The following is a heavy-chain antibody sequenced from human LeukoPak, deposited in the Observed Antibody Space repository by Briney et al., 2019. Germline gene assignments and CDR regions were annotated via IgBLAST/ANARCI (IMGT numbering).Heavy chain of an antibody. CDR3: AKGLGISYFDY. CDR1: GFTFSSYA. D-gene: IGHD7-27*01. V-gene: IGHV3-23*01. Sequence: GGSLRLSCAASGFTFSSYAMSWVRQAPGRGPEWVSAISGSGGSTYYADSVKGRFTISRDNSKNTLYLQMNSLRAEDTAVYYCAKGLGISYFDYWGQGTLVTVSS. J-gene: IGHJ4*02. CDR2: ISGSGGST.